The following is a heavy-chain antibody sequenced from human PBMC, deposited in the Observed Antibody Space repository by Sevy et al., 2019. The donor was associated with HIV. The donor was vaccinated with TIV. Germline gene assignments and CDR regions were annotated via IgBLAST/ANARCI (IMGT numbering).Heavy chain of an antibody. V-gene: IGHV3-30*02. CDR1: GFTFRSYG. J-gene: IGHJ5*02. Sequence: GGSLRLSCVASGFTFRSYGMHWVRLAPGKGLQWVAFIQYNGNYIYYADSVKGRFTISRDNSKNTLYLQMDSLRPEDTAVYYCAGDVLRQGYCSGTNCYKNLDLWGQGIQVTVSS. CDR2: IQYNGNYI. D-gene: IGHD2-2*02. CDR3: AGDVLRQGYCSGTNCYKNLDL.